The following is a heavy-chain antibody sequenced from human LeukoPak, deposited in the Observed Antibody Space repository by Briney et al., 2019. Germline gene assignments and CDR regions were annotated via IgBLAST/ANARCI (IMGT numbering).Heavy chain of an antibody. Sequence: GRSLRLSCAASGFTFSNYAFHWVRQAPGEGLEWVALISYDETTIYYADSVRGRFTISRDNTKNTLYLQMNSLRAEDTAVYYCARDQLNSRSYYCSETPVYWGQGTLVTVSS. J-gene: IGHJ4*02. CDR1: GFTFSNYA. CDR2: ISYDETTI. D-gene: IGHD3-10*01. CDR3: ARDQLNSRSYYCSETPVY. V-gene: IGHV3-30*04.